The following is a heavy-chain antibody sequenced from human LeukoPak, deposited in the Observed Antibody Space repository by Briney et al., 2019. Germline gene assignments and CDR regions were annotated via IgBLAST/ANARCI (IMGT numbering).Heavy chain of an antibody. J-gene: IGHJ3*02. V-gene: IGHV3-30*18. Sequence: PGRSLRLSCAASGFTFSNYGMLWVRQAPGKGLEWVTVISYDGSNTYYADSVKGRFTISRDNSKNTLNLQMNSLRAEDTGVYYCAKDRQKQIVVETPGLAAFDIWGQGTKVTVSS. D-gene: IGHD2-21*02. CDR1: GFTFSNYG. CDR2: ISYDGSNT. CDR3: AKDRQKQIVVETPGLAAFDI.